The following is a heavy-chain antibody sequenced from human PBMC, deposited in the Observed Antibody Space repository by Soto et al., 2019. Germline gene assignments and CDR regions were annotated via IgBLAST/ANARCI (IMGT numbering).Heavy chain of an antibody. D-gene: IGHD3-3*01. CDR3: ARKTEDYDFWSAALSDRYGIDV. J-gene: IGHJ6*02. V-gene: IGHV4-31*03. CDR1: GGSISSGGYY. Sequence: QVQLQESGPGLVKPSQTLSLTCTVSGGSISSGGYYWRWIRQHPGKGMEWIGYIYYSGSTYYNPSNTSRVTISLDTSKKQFSLKLSSVTAADTAVYYCARKTEDYDFWSAALSDRYGIDVWGQGTKVTVSS. CDR2: IYYSGST.